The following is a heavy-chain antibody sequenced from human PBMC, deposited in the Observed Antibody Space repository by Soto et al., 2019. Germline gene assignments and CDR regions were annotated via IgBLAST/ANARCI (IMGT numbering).Heavy chain of an antibody. J-gene: IGHJ4*02. D-gene: IGHD2-15*01. CDR3: ARSGEGCIDY. CDR2: IYYSGST. V-gene: IGHV4-30-4*01. Sequence: SETLSLTCTVPGGSISSGDYYWSWIRQPPGKGLEWIGYIYYSGSTYYNPSLKSRVTISVDTSKNQFSLKLSSVTAADTAVYYCARSGEGCIDYWGQGTLVTVSS. CDR1: GGSISSGDYY.